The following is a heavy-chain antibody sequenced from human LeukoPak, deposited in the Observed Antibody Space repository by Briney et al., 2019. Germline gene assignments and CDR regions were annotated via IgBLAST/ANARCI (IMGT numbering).Heavy chain of an antibody. D-gene: IGHD6-19*01. Sequence: GGSLRLSCAASGFDFSTYSIGWVRQAPGKGLEWVSYISSSSSNIYHADSVKGRFTISRDNAKNSLHLQMNSLRAEDTAVYYCARVGRSGWTVDYWGQGTLVTVSS. CDR1: GFDFSTYS. CDR2: ISSSSSNI. CDR3: ARVGRSGWTVDY. J-gene: IGHJ4*02. V-gene: IGHV3-48*04.